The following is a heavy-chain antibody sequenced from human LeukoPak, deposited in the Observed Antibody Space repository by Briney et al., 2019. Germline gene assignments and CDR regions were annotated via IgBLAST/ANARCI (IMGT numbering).Heavy chain of an antibody. CDR3: ARDPLWFGTKFDY. D-gene: IGHD3-10*01. CDR1: GYTFTSYD. V-gene: IGHV1-8*01. J-gene: IGHJ4*02. CDR2: MNPNSGNT. Sequence: EASVKVSCKASGYTFTSYDINWVRQATGQGLEWMGWMNPNSGNTGYAQKFQGRVTMTRNTSISTAYMELSSLKSEDTAVYYCARDPLWFGTKFDYWGQGTLVTVSS.